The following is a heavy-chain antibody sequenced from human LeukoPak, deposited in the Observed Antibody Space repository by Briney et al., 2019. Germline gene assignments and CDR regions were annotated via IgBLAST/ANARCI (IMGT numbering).Heavy chain of an antibody. CDR3: ARRNYDVLTGSSAYYFDY. D-gene: IGHD3-9*01. CDR2: IYPGDSDP. CDR1: GYTFTTYW. J-gene: IGHJ4*02. Sequence: GESLKISCKGSGYTFTTYWIGWVRQMPGKGLEWMGIIYPGDSDPRYSPSFQGQVTLSADKSISTAYLQWSSLKASDTAIYYCARRNYDVLTGSSAYYFDYWGQGTLVTVSS. V-gene: IGHV5-51*01.